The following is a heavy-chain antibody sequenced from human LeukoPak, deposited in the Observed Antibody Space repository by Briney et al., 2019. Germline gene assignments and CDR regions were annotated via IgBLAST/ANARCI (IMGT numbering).Heavy chain of an antibody. J-gene: IGHJ5*02. D-gene: IGHD3-10*01. CDR1: GYTFTGYY. Sequence: ASVKVSCKASGYTFTGYYMHWVRQAPGQGLEWMGRINPNSGGTNYAQKFQGRVTMTRDTSISTAYMELSRLRPDDTAVYYCARDRYYYGSGSYYNRGNWFDPWGQGTLVTVSS. CDR2: INPNSGGT. V-gene: IGHV1-2*06. CDR3: ARDRYYYGSGSYYNRGNWFDP.